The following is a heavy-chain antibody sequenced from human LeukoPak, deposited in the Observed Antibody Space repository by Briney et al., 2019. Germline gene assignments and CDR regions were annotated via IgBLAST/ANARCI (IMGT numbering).Heavy chain of an antibody. D-gene: IGHD6-6*01. CDR3: AREYTSSFDY. CDR2: IGGSARTI. CDR1: GFSLSSYE. Sequence: PGGSLRLSCVGSGFSLSSYEMNWVRQAPGQGLEWVSYIGGSARTIYYADSVKGRFTISRDNAKNSLYLQMNSQRAEDTAVYYCAREYTSSFDYWGQGTLVTVSS. J-gene: IGHJ4*02. V-gene: IGHV3-48*03.